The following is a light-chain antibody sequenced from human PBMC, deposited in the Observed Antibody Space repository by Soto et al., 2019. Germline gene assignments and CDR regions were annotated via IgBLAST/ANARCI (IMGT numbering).Light chain of an antibody. CDR3: HQYYKWPLT. V-gene: IGKV3-15*01. J-gene: IGKJ4*01. CDR2: DAS. CDR1: QGVRSN. Sequence: EIVMTQSPATLSVSPGERATLSCRASQGVRSNLAWYQQKPGQTPRLLIYDASTRATGIPARFSGSGSGTEFTLTISSLLSEDFAVYSCHQYYKWPLTFGGGTKVDIK.